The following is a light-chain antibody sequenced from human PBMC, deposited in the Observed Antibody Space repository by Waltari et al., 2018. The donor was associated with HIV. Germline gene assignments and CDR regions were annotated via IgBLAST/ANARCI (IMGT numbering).Light chain of an antibody. J-gene: IGLJ3*02. CDR1: HSNIGAGYE. Sequence: SVLTQPPSVSATPGQETSIPCSCNHSNIGAGYEVHWSRQSQGTSTRLVLYRETIRPSGGPDRFSGSRSGNSVSLDITGLRAEDEGDYYCQSYDKSLSGLWVFGGGTRLTVL. CDR3: QSYDKSLSGLWV. CDR2: RET. V-gene: IGLV1-40*01.